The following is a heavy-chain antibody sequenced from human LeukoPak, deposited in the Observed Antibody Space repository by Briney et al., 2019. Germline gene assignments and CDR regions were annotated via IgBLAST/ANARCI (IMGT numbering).Heavy chain of an antibody. CDR3: ARASYYYDSSGCDY. V-gene: IGHV3-48*04. D-gene: IGHD3-22*01. CDR1: GFTFSSYS. Sequence: PGGSLRLSCAASGFTFSSYSMNWVRQAPGKGLEWVSYISSSSSTIYYADSVKGRFTISRDNAKNSLYLQMNSLRAEDTAVYYCARASYYYDSSGCDYWGQGTLVTVSS. CDR2: ISSSSSTI. J-gene: IGHJ4*02.